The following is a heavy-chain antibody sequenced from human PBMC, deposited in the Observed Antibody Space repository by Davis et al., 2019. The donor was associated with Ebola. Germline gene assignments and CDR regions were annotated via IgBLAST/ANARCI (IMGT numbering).Heavy chain of an antibody. CDR1: GGSFTGYY. J-gene: IGHJ4*02. D-gene: IGHD6-19*01. Sequence: SETLSLTCAVYGGSFTGYYWSWIRQPPGKGLEWIAAINLSGSTNYNPSLKSRVTISVDTSKNQFSLKLSSVTDADTAVYYGARPGSGWLYFDYWGQGTLVSVSS. CDR2: INLSGST. V-gene: IGHV4-34*01. CDR3: ARPGSGWLYFDY.